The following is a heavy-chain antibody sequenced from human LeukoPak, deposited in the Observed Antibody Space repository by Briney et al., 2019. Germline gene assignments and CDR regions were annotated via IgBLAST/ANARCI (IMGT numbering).Heavy chain of an antibody. D-gene: IGHD3-10*01. CDR1: GFTISSYG. V-gene: IGHV3-30*18. Sequence: PGRSLRLSCAASGFTISSYGMHWVRQAPGKGLEWVAVISYDGSNKYYADSVKGRFTISRDNSKNTLYLQMNSLRAEDTAVYYCAKGYKDLGEWESRDYYGMDVWGQGTTVTVSS. CDR3: AKGYKDLGEWESRDYYGMDV. J-gene: IGHJ6*02. CDR2: ISYDGSNK.